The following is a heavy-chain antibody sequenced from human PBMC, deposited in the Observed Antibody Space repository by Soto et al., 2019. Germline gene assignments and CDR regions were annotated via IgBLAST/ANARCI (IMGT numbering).Heavy chain of an antibody. D-gene: IGHD6-19*01. CDR1: EYTFSSYA. J-gene: IGHJ4*02. Sequence: QVQLVQSGAEVRKPGASVSISCSASEYTFSSYAIHWVRQAPGQRPEWMGWINAGNGDTEYSQKFHGRVTITRDTSANTAYMELNSLTSDDTAVYYCARGSTSGWPYDYWGQGTLVTVSS. V-gene: IGHV1-3*01. CDR2: INAGNGDT. CDR3: ARGSTSGWPYDY.